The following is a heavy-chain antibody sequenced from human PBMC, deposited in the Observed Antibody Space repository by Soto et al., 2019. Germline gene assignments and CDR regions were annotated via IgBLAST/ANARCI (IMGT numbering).Heavy chain of an antibody. CDR1: GFTFNTFG. CDR2: ISYDGSDK. J-gene: IGHJ4*02. V-gene: IGHV3-30*18. CDR3: AKSPNFYCSSYHCYKYYFDY. D-gene: IGHD2-2*01. Sequence: VGSLRLSCAASGFTFNTFGMHWVRQAPGKGLEWVAVISYDGSDKYYSGSVRGRFTISRDNSMNTLYLQMNSLRTEDTAVYYCAKSPNFYCSSYHCYKYYFDYWGQGTLVTVSS.